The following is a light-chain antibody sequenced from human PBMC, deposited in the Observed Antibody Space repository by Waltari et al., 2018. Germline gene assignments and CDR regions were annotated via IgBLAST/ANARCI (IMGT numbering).Light chain of an antibody. CDR2: GAS. CDR3: QHYVTLPVT. CDR1: QSVSRT. Sequence: EIVLTQSPGTLSLSPGDRATLSCRASQSVSRTLAWYQQKPGQAPSLLIYGASIRATGIPDRCSGSGSVTDFSLTSSRLEPEDFAVYYCQHYVTLPVTFGQGTKVEIK. V-gene: IGKV3-20*01. J-gene: IGKJ1*01.